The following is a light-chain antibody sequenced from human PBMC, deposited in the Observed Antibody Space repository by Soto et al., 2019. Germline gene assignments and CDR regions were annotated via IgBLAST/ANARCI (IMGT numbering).Light chain of an antibody. CDR1: QSVTKY. CDR2: DIS. CDR3: QHRKNWPPIFT. V-gene: IGKV3-11*01. Sequence: EIVLTQSPATLSLSPGERATLSCRVSQSVTKYLAWYQQKPGQAPRLLIYDISNKATVIPARFSGSGSGTDFTLTISSLESEDFAVYYCQHRKNWPPIFTFGPGTKVDIK. J-gene: IGKJ3*01.